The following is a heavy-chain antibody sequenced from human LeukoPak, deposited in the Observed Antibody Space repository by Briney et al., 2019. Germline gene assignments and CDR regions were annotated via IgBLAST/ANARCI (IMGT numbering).Heavy chain of an antibody. CDR2: INPNSGGT. J-gene: IGHJ3*02. CDR3: ASCSWQWLAISDAFDI. V-gene: IGHV1-2*02. Sequence: ASVKVSCKASGYTFTGYYMHWVRQAPGQGLEWMGSINPNSGGTNYAQKFQGRVTMTRDTSISTAYMELSRLRSDDTAVYYCASCSWQWLAISDAFDIWGQGTMVTVSS. CDR1: GYTFTGYY. D-gene: IGHD6-19*01.